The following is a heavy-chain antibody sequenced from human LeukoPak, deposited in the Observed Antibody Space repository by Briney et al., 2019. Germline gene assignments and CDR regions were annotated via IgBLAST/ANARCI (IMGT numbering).Heavy chain of an antibody. D-gene: IGHD1-26*01. V-gene: IGHV3-30*18. J-gene: IGHJ3*02. CDR2: ISSDGRTQ. CDR3: AKEEGWGVNSFDM. CDR1: GFTFSRYA. Sequence: GGSLRLSCAASGFTFSRYAMSWVRQAPGKGPEWVAIISSDGRTQIYADSVKGRFTISRDNLKNTLNLQMNYLEAEDTAVYYCAKEEGWGVNSFDMWGQGTMVTVSS.